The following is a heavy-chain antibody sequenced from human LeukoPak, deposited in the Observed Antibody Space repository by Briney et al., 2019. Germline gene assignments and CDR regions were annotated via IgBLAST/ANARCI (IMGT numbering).Heavy chain of an antibody. V-gene: IGHV1-46*01. J-gene: IGHJ5*02. D-gene: IGHD6-13*01. CDR3: ARDAKQQLKYTGEPNWFDP. CDR1: GYTFTSYY. CDR2: INPSGGST. Sequence: GASVKVSCKASGYTFTSYYVHWVRQAPGQGLEWMGIINPSGGSTSYAQKFQGRVTMTRDMSTSTVYMELSSLRSEDTAVYYCARDAKQQLKYTGEPNWFDPWGQGTLVTVSS.